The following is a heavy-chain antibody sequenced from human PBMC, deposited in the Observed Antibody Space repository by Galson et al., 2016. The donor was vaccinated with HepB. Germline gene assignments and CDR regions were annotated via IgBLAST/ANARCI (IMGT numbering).Heavy chain of an antibody. V-gene: IGHV1-46*01. CDR3: ARDRRYHYGYAHFPDYHYYYGMDF. CDR2: HNPSGGGP. J-gene: IGHJ6*02. D-gene: IGHD5-18*01. Sequence: SVKVSCKASGYIFTIYYIHWLRQAPGQGLEWMGVHNPSGGGPGFGQKFQGRLTMTSDTSTSTAFMDLSSLSSEDTAVYYCARDRRYHYGYAHFPDYHYYYGMDFWGQGTTVTVSS. CDR1: GYIFTIYY.